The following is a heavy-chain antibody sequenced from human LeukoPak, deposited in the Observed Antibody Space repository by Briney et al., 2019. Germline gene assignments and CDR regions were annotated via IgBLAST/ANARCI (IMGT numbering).Heavy chain of an antibody. D-gene: IGHD4-23*01. J-gene: IGHJ6*02. Sequence: ASVKVSCKASGYTFTSYGISWVRQAPGQGLEWMGWISAYNGNTNYAQKLQGRVTMTTDTSTSTAYMELSSLRSEDTAVYYCASSPPQRWGTMDVWGQGTTVTVSS. CDR1: GYTFTSYG. CDR3: ASSPPQRWGTMDV. V-gene: IGHV1-18*01. CDR2: ISAYNGNT.